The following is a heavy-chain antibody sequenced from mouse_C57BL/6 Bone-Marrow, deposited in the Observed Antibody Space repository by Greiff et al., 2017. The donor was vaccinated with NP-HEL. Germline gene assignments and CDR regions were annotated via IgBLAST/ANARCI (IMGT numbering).Heavy chain of an antibody. J-gene: IGHJ2*01. Sequence: QVQLQQSGPELVKPGASVKLSCKASGYTFTSYDINWVKQRPGQGLAWIGWIYPRGGCTKYNEKFKVKATLTVDTSSSTAYMQLRSLTSEDSAVYFCAREYYGIPFDYGGQGTTLTVSA. CDR2: IYPRGGCT. D-gene: IGHD1-1*01. CDR3: AREYYGIPFDY. CDR1: GYTFTSYD. V-gene: IGHV1-85*01.